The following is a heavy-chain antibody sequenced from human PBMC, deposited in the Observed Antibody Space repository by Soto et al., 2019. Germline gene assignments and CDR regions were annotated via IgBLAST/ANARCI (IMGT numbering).Heavy chain of an antibody. V-gene: IGHV4-59*08. Sequence: SETMSLTCTVSGGSISSYYWSWIRQPPGKGLEWIGYIYYSGSTNYNPSLKSRVTISVDTSKNQFSLKLSSVTAADTAVYYCARRIAAAGTNWFDPWGQGTLVTVSS. D-gene: IGHD6-13*01. CDR2: IYYSGST. CDR3: ARRIAAAGTNWFDP. CDR1: GGSISSYY. J-gene: IGHJ5*02.